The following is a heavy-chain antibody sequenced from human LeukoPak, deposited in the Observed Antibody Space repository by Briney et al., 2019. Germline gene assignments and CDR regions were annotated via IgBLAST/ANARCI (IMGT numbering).Heavy chain of an antibody. V-gene: IGHV3-30-3*01. CDR2: ISYDGSNK. D-gene: IGHD6-13*01. CDR3: ARRDRLAAGSDY. Sequence: GGSLRLSCAASGFTFSNYAMHWVRQAPGKGLEWVAVISYDGSNKYYADSVKGRFTISRDNSKNTLYLQMNSLRAEDTAVYYCARRDRLAAGSDYRGQGTLVTVSS. CDR1: GFTFSNYA. J-gene: IGHJ4*02.